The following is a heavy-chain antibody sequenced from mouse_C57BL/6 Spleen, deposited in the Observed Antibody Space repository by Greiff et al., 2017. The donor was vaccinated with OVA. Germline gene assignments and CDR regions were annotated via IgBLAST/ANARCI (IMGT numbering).Heavy chain of an antibody. J-gene: IGHJ1*03. CDR2: IYPRDGST. Sequence: QVQLKESGPELVKPGASVKLSCKASGYTFTSYDINWVKQRPGQGLEWIGWIYPRDGSTKYNEKFKGKATLTVDTSSSTAYMELHSLTSEDSAVYFCARPITTVVDWYFDVWGTGTTVTVSS. CDR1: GYTFTSYD. V-gene: IGHV1-85*01. CDR3: ARPITTVVDWYFDV. D-gene: IGHD1-1*01.